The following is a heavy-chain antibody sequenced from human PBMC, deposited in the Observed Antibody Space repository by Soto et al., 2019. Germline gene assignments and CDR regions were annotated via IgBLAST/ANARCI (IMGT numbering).Heavy chain of an antibody. CDR1: GGTFSSYT. V-gene: IGHV1-69*04. J-gene: IGHJ5*02. CDR2: IIPILGIA. CDR3: ARDPPWDNHYYHSNSGSYP. D-gene: IGHD1-26*01. Sequence: WASVKVSCKASGGTFSSYTISWVRQAPGQGLEWMGRIIPILGIANYAQKFQGRVTITADKSTSTAYMELGSLRSEDTAVYYCARDPPWDNHYYHSNSGSYPWGQGTLVTVSS.